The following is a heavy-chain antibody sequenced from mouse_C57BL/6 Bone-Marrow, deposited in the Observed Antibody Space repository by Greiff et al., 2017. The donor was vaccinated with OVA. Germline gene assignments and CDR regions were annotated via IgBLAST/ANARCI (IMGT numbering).Heavy chain of an antibody. Sequence: VKVVESGPGLVAPSQSLSITCTVSGFSLTSYAISWVRQPPGKGLEWLGVIWTGGGTNYNSALKSRLSISKDNSKSQVFLKMNSLQTDDTARYYCASYDLYAMDYWGQGTSVTVSS. CDR2: IWTGGGT. V-gene: IGHV2-9-1*01. CDR1: GFSLTSYA. J-gene: IGHJ4*01. D-gene: IGHD2-3*01. CDR3: ASYDLYAMDY.